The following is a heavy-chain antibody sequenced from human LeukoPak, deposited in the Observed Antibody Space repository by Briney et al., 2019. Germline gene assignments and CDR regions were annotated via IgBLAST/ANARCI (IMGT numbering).Heavy chain of an antibody. D-gene: IGHD4-17*01. CDR2: IIPIFGTA. J-gene: IGHJ4*02. CDR1: GGTFISYA. CDR3: TRGFYGDYITRDFDY. V-gene: IGHV1-69*13. Sequence: SVKVSCKASGGTFISYAISWGRQAPGQGLEWMGGIIPIFGTANYAQKFQGRVTITADESTSTAYMELSSLRSEDTAVYYCTRGFYGDYITRDFDYWGQGTLVTVSS.